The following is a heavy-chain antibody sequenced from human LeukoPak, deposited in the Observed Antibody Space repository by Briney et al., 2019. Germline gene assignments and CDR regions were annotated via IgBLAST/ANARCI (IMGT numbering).Heavy chain of an antibody. Sequence: SETLSLTCTVSGGSISSYYWSWIRQPPGKGLEWIGYIYYSGSTNYNPSLKSRVTLSVDTSKNQFSLKLSSVTAADTAVYYCARVYGDTAMVFLDYWGQGTLVTVSS. V-gene: IGHV4-59*01. CDR3: ARVYGDTAMVFLDY. CDR1: GGSISSYY. CDR2: IYYSGST. J-gene: IGHJ4*02. D-gene: IGHD5-18*01.